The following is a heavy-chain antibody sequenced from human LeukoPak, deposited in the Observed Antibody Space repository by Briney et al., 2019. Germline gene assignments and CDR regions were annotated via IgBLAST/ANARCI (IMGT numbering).Heavy chain of an antibody. D-gene: IGHD3-22*01. J-gene: IGHJ5*02. Sequence: PSETLSLTCTVSGGSISSSSYYWGWIRQPPGKGLEWIGSIYYSGSTYYNPFLKSRVTISVDTSKNQFSLKLSSVTAADTAVYYCAGTPRWGPYYYDSSGPHWFDPWGQGTLVTVSS. CDR2: IYYSGST. CDR1: GGSISSSSYY. CDR3: AGTPRWGPYYYDSSGPHWFDP. V-gene: IGHV4-39*01.